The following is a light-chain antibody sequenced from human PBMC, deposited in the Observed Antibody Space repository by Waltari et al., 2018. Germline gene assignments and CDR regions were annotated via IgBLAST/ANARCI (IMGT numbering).Light chain of an antibody. CDR3: QQYGSSPPLT. J-gene: IGKJ4*01. CDR2: GAS. Sequence: DIALPQSPGTLSLSPGERATLSSRASQSVSSSYLAWYQQKPGQAPRLLIYGASSRATGIPDRFSGSGSGTDFTLTISRLEPEDFAVYYCQQYGSSPPLTFGGGTKVEIK. V-gene: IGKV3-20*01. CDR1: QSVSSSY.